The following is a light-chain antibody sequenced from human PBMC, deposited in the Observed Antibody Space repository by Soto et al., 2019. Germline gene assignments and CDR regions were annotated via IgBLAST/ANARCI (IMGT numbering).Light chain of an antibody. J-gene: IGKJ3*01. CDR1: QSLLHSNGYNY. V-gene: IGKV2-28*01. CDR3: MQALQTPST. Sequence: DIVMPQSPLSLPVTPGEPASISCRSSQSLLHSNGYNYLDWYLQKPGQSPQLLIYLGSNRASGVPARFSGSRSGTDLTMKISRVEAEDVGVYYCMQALQTPSTFGPGTKVDIK. CDR2: LGS.